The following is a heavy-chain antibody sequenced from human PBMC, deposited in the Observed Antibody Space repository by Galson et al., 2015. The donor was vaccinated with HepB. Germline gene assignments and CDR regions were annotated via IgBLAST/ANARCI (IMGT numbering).Heavy chain of an antibody. CDR1: GFTFSSYG. CDR2: ISYDGSNK. V-gene: IGHV3-30*03. J-gene: IGHJ4*02. D-gene: IGHD3-10*01. CDR3: ARDPMVRGAAPLPGY. Sequence: SLRLSCAASGFTFSSYGMHWVRQAPGKGLKWVAVISYDGSNKYYADSVKGRFTISRDNSKNTLYLQMNSLRAEDTAVYYCARDPMVRGAAPLPGYWGQGTLVTVSS.